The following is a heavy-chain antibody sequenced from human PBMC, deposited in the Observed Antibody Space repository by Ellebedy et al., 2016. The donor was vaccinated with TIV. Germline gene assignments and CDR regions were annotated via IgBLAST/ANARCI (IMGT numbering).Heavy chain of an antibody. J-gene: IGHJ4*02. CDR1: GLTVSSNF. D-gene: IGHD3-10*01. Sequence: GESLKISXVASGLTVSSNFMNWVRQAPGKGLEWVSVIYSGGSTYYADSVKGRFSISRDNSKNTLYLQINTLRAEDTAVYYCARGWAGSQIGSFDYWGQGARVTVSS. V-gene: IGHV3-53*01. CDR2: IYSGGST. CDR3: ARGWAGSQIGSFDY.